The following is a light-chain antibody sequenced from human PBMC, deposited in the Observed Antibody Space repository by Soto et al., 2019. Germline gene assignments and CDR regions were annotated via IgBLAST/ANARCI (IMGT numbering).Light chain of an antibody. Sequence: EIVMTQSPASLSVSPGERATLSCRASQSVSSNLAWYQQKPGQAPRVVVYGASTRATGIPARFSGSGSGTDFTLTISRLEPEDFAVYYCQQYGSSGTFGQGTKVDIK. CDR1: QSVSSN. J-gene: IGKJ1*01. V-gene: IGKV3-15*01. CDR3: QQYGSSGT. CDR2: GAS.